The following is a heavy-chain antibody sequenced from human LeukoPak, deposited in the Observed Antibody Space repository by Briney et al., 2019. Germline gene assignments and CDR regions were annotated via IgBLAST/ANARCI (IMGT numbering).Heavy chain of an antibody. CDR3: ARDTSMVRGVIIKPPGGMDV. V-gene: IGHV4-34*01. J-gene: IGHJ6*04. D-gene: IGHD3-10*01. CDR2: INHSGST. Sequence: PSETLSPTCAVYGGSFSGYYWSWIRQPPGKGLEWIGEINHSGSTNYNPSLKSRVAISVDTSKNQFSLKLSSVTAADTAVYYCARDTSMVRGVIIKPPGGMDVWGKGTTVTVSS. CDR1: GGSFSGYY.